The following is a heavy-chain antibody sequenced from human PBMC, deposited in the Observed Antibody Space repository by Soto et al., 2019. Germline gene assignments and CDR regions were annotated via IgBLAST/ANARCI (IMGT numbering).Heavy chain of an antibody. D-gene: IGHD2-15*01. J-gene: IGHJ4*02. Sequence: SLRLSCAASGFTFISCAMTWVRQAPGKGLEWVLCISGSGDTTYYADSVKGRFTISRDTSKNTVYLQMNSLRADDTAVYYCAKGHPGGSCYSGLDCWGQGTLVTVSS. V-gene: IGHV3-23*01. CDR2: ISGSGDTT. CDR3: AKGHPGGSCYSGLDC. CDR1: GFTFISCA.